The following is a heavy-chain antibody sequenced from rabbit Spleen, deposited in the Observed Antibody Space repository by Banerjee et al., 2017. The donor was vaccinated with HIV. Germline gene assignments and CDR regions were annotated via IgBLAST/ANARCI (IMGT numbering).Heavy chain of an antibody. Sequence: QEHLEESGGDLVKPEGSLTLTCTASGFSFSSAYWICWVHQAPGKGPEWIACIDAGRNGKSYYASWARGRFTISRTSSTTVTLQMSSLTDADTAAYFCARSRAVGWNFGWWGPWTLVTVS. D-gene: IGHD4-1*01. CDR1: GFSFSSAYW. CDR2: IDAGRNGKS. CDR3: ARSRAVGWNFGW. J-gene: IGHJ6*01. V-gene: IGHV1S45*01.